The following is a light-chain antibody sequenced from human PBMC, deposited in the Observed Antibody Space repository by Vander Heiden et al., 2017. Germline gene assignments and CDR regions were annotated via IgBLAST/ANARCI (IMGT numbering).Light chain of an antibody. CDR1: QSVSSY. Sequence: EIVSTQSPGTLSLSPGERVPLSCRASQSVSSYLAWYQQRPGQAPRLLIYESSTRSTGIPGRFSGSGSGTDFTLTISSLRPEDSAVYYCQQRSNWPPLTFGGGTKVEIK. V-gene: IGKV3-11*01. CDR3: QQRSNWPPLT. J-gene: IGKJ4*01. CDR2: ESS.